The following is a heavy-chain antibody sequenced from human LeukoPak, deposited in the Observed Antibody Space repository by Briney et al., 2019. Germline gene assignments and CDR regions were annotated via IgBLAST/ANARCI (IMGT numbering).Heavy chain of an antibody. CDR2: IRSKAYGGTT. V-gene: IGHV3-49*04. J-gene: IGHJ4*02. Sequence: GGSLRLSCAASGFTFSSYEMNWVRQAPGKGLEWVGFIRSKAYGGTTEYAASVKGRFTISRDDSKSIAYLQMNSLKTEDTAVYYCTRVSGTVTDDSFDYWGQGTLVTVSS. CDR3: TRVSGTVTDDSFDY. CDR1: GFTFSSYE. D-gene: IGHD4-17*01.